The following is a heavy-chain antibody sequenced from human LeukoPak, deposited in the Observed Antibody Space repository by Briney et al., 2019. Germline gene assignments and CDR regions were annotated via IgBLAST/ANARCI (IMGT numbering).Heavy chain of an antibody. CDR3: AKSRCSTSCYGGDV. J-gene: IGHJ6*02. CDR2: ISGSGGST. V-gene: IGHV3-23*01. D-gene: IGHD2-2*01. Sequence: PGGSLRLSCAASGFTFSSYAMSWVRQAPGKGLEWVSAISGSGGSTYYADSVKGRFTISRDNSKNTLYLQMNTLRAEDTAVYYCAKSRCSTSCYGGDVWGQGTTVTVS. CDR1: GFTFSSYA.